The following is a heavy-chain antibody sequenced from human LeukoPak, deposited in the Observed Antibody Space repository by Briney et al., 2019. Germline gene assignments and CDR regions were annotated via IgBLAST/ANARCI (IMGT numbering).Heavy chain of an antibody. CDR2: IYTGGST. Sequence: PSETLSLTCTVSGGSISDYSWTWIRQLAGKGLEWIGRIYTGGSTNYNPSLKSRVTMSVDTSKNQFSLNLSSVTAAGTAVYYCARGTLRGRVTYYFDYWGQGALVTVSS. D-gene: IGHD2-21*02. CDR3: ARGTLRGRVTYYFDY. CDR1: GGSISDYS. V-gene: IGHV4-4*07. J-gene: IGHJ4*02.